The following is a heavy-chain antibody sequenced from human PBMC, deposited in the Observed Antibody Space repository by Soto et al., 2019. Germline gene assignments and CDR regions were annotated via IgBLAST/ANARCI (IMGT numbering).Heavy chain of an antibody. D-gene: IGHD3-10*01. CDR3: AKSRALYYYYGMDV. V-gene: IGHV3-23*01. J-gene: IGHJ6*02. CDR1: GFTFKNYG. CDR2: ISDSGATT. Sequence: EVPLLESGGGLVQPGGSLRISCAASGFTFKNYGMSWVRQAPGKGLEWVSVISDSGATTYYADSVKGRFTISRDNSKHTLVLLMSSLGAEDTAVYYCAKSRALYYYYGMDVWGQGTTVTVSS.